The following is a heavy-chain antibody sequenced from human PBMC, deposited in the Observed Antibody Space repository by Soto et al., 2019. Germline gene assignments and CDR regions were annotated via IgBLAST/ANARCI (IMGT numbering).Heavy chain of an antibody. CDR2: IWYDGSNK. J-gene: IGHJ4*02. V-gene: IGHV3-33*01. CDR1: GFTFSSYG. CDR3: ARAAMVVTPPADY. Sequence: QVQLVESGGGVVQPGRSLRLSCAASGFTFSSYGMHWVRQAPGKGLEWVAVIWYDGSNKYYADSVKGRFTISRDNSKNTLYLQMNSLRAEDTAVYYCARAAMVVTPPADYWGQGTLVTVSS. D-gene: IGHD2-21*02.